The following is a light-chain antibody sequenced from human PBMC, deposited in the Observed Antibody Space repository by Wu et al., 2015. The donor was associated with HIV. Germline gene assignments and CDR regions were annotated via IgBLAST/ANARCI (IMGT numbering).Light chain of an antibody. CDR3: QQSYSTPYN. J-gene: IGKJ2*01. Sequence: IQMTQSPSSLSASVGDRVTITCRASQSIRNRLNWYQQTPGKAPKLLIYAASTLQSGVPSRFSGRGSGTEFTLTVSSPQPEDFAIYYCQQSYSTPYNFGPGTRVEIK. V-gene: IGKV1-39*01. CDR2: AAS. CDR1: QSIRNR.